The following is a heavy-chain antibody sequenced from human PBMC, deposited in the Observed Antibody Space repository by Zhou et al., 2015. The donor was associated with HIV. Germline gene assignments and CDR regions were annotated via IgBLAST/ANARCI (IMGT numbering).Heavy chain of an antibody. CDR2: IIPIFGTA. V-gene: IGHV1-69*06. D-gene: IGHD6-19*01. Sequence: QMQLVQSGAEVKKPGSSVKVSCKASGGTFSSFGISWVRQAPGQGLQWMGGIIPIFGTATYAQKFQGRVSITADKSTSTAYMELSSLRSEDTAVYYCAREALVRSGDDYWGQGTLVTVSS. CDR1: GGTFSSFG. J-gene: IGHJ4*02. CDR3: AREALVRSGDDY.